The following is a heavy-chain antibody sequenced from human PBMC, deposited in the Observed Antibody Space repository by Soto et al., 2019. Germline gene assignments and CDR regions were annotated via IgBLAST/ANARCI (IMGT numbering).Heavy chain of an antibody. D-gene: IGHD6-25*01. CDR1: GGSFSCYY. V-gene: IGHV4-34*01. CDR2: SNHRGST. J-gene: IGHJ6*02. CDR3: ARGSRVKIPAASGRAYYYPGLDV. Sequence: QVQLQQWGAGLLKPSETLSLTCAVYGGSFSCYYWSWIRQPPGKGLEWIGESNHRGSTNSNPSLKMRVTIAVDTSKNQFSLKLNSVTAADTAVYYCARGSRVKIPAASGRAYYYPGLDVWGQATAVPVSS.